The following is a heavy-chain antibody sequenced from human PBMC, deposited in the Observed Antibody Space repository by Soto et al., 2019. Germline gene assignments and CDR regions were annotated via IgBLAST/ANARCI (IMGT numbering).Heavy chain of an antibody. CDR1: GGTFSSYA. J-gene: IGHJ3*02. D-gene: IGHD1-1*01. CDR2: IIPIFGTA. CDR3: ARSEPERGFAFDI. Sequence: ASVKVSCKASGGTFSSYAISWVRQAPGQGLEWMGGIIPIFGTANYAQKFQGRVTITADESTSTAYMELSSLRSEDTAVYYCARSEPERGFAFDIWGQGTMVTVSS. V-gene: IGHV1-69*13.